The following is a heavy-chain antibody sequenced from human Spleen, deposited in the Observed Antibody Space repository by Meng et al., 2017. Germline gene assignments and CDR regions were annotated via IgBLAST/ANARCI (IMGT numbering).Heavy chain of an antibody. CDR3: ARDEDISAAGKLFGDY. J-gene: IGHJ4*02. CDR1: GSTSPDYW. V-gene: IGHV1-2*06. Sequence: QAELVQWGAEGKKRGASGESSWKASGSTSPDYWLHWVRRAPGQGLEWMGRINPKSGDNHYAQRFQGRVTMTGDTSISTAYMELSGLRSDDTAMYYCARDEDISAAGKLFGDYWGQGTLVTVSS. D-gene: IGHD6-13*01. CDR2: INPKSGDN.